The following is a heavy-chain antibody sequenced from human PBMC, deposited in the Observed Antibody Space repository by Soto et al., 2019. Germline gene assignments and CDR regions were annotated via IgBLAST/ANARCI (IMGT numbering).Heavy chain of an antibody. CDR3: ARVTMVRGVRKGWFDP. J-gene: IGHJ5*02. V-gene: IGHV4-59*01. Sequence: QVQLQESGPGLVKPSATLSLSCTVSGGSISSYHWSWIRQPTGMGLEWIGYISYSGSTNYNPSLKSLVTGSVDTSEDSLSLKLRYVTAADTAVYACARVTMVRGVRKGWFDPWGQGTLVTVSS. CDR2: ISYSGST. CDR1: GGSISSYH. D-gene: IGHD3-10*01.